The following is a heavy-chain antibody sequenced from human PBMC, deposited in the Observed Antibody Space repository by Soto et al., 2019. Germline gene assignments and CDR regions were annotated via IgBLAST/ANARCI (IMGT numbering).Heavy chain of an antibody. CDR2: IYNSGST. Sequence: SETLSLTCTVSGDSISSYYWSWIRQTPGKGLEWIGYIYNSGSTNYNPSLKSRVTISVDRSKNQFSLKLSSVTAADTAVYYCARGPPFLPWGQGTLVTVSS. CDR1: GDSISSYY. CDR3: ARGPPFLP. J-gene: IGHJ5*02. V-gene: IGHV4-59*12. D-gene: IGHD3-3*02.